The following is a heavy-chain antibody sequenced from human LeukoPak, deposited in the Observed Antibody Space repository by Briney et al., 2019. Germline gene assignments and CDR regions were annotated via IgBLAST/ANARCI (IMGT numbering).Heavy chain of an antibody. CDR2: INPSGGST. J-gene: IGHJ4*02. CDR1: GYTFTSYY. Sequence: ASMKVSCKASGYTFTSYYMHWVRQAPGQGLEWIGIINPSGGSTSYAQKFQGRVTMTRDTSTSTVYMELSSLRSEDTAVYYCARASRKVITRYYFDYWGQGTLVTVSS. V-gene: IGHV1-46*01. D-gene: IGHD3-22*01. CDR3: ARASRKVITRYYFDY.